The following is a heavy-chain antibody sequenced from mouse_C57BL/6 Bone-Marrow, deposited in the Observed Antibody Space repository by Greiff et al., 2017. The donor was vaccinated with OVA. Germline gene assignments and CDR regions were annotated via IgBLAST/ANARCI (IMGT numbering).Heavy chain of an antibody. CDR2: ISSGGSYT. Sequence: VQLKESGGDLVKPGGSLKLSCAASGFTFSSYGMSWVRQTPDKRLEWVATISSGGSYTYYPDSVKGRFTISRDNAKNTLYLQMSSLKSEDTAMYYCARLMDYWGQGTSVTVSS. CDR1: GFTFSSYG. J-gene: IGHJ4*01. CDR3: ARLMDY. V-gene: IGHV5-6*01.